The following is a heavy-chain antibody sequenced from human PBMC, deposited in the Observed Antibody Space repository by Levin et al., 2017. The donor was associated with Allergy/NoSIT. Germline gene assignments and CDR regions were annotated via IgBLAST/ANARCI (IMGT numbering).Heavy chain of an antibody. V-gene: IGHV1-2*02. D-gene: IGHD6-19*01. J-gene: IGHJ4*02. CDR2: INPNSGGT. CDR3: ARVRGAVAGADY. CDR1: GYTFTGYY. Sequence: ASVKVSCKASGYTFTGYYMHWVRQAPGQGLEWMGWINPNSGGTNYAQKFQGRVTMTRDTSISTAYMELSRLRSDDTAVYYCARVRGAVAGADYWGQGTLVTVSS.